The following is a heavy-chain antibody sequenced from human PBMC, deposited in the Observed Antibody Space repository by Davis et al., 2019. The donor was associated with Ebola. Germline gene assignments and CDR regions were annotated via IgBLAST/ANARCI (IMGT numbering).Heavy chain of an antibody. CDR2: INHSGST. CDR1: GGSFSGYY. J-gene: IGHJ3*02. V-gene: IGHV4-34*01. D-gene: IGHD7-27*01. Sequence: SQTLSLTCAVYGGSFSGYYWSWIRQPPGKGLEWIGEINHSGSTNYNPSLKSRVTISVDTSKNQFSLKLSSVTAADTAVYYCARHWGRSFDMWGQGTVVTVSS. CDR3: ARHWGRSFDM.